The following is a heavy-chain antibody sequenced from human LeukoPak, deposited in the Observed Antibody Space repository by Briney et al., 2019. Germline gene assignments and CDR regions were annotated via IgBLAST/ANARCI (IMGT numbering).Heavy chain of an antibody. D-gene: IGHD3-22*01. CDR3: ARHSNYYESGGPLDY. CDR2: INHSGST. J-gene: IGHJ4*02. Sequence: SETLSLTCTVSGGSISSYYWSWIRQPPGKGLEWTGEINHSGSTNYNPSLKSRVTISVDTSKNQFSLKLSSVTAADTAVYYCARHSNYYESGGPLDYWGQGTLVTVSS. V-gene: IGHV4-34*01. CDR1: GGSISSYY.